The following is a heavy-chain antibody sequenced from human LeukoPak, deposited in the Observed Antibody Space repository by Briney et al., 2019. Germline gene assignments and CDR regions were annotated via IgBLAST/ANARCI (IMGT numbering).Heavy chain of an antibody. D-gene: IGHD2-8*01. CDR3: AKEGLKYCTNGVCYTGVDY. J-gene: IGHJ4*02. Sequence: GGSLRLSCAASGFTFSSYAMSWVREGPGKGLERGSAISGRGGSTYYADSVKGRFTISRDNSKNTLYLQMNSLRAEDTAVYYCAKEGLKYCTNGVCYTGVDYWGQGTLVTVSS. V-gene: IGHV3-23*01. CDR1: GFTFSSYA. CDR2: ISGRGGST.